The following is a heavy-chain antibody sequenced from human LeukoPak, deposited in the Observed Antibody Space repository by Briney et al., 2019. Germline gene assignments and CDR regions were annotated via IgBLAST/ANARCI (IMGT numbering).Heavy chain of an antibody. CDR2: VYHSGSI. CDR3: ATTDSSGYFDY. V-gene: IGHV4-38-2*01. D-gene: IGHD3-22*01. CDR1: DYSISSGNY. J-gene: IGHJ4*02. Sequence: SETLSLTCAVSDYSISSGNYWGWIRQPPGKGLEWIGSVYHSGSIHYTPSLKSRVTIAVDTSKNQFSLKLSSVTAADTAVYYCATTDSSGYFDYWGQGTLVTVSS.